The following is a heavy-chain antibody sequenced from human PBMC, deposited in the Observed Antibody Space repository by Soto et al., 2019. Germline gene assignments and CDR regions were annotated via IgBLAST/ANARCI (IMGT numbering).Heavy chain of an antibody. D-gene: IGHD3-3*01. CDR3: AKGTEYGVVLMSTFDY. Sequence: SGGSLRLSCAASGFTFSSYSMNWVRQAPGKGLEWVSCISSSSSNIDYADSVKGRFTISRDNARNSLYLQMNSLRAEDTALYFCAKGTEYGVVLMSTFDYWGQGTLVTVSS. CDR1: GFTFSSYS. V-gene: IGHV3-21*04. CDR2: ISSSSSNI. J-gene: IGHJ4*02.